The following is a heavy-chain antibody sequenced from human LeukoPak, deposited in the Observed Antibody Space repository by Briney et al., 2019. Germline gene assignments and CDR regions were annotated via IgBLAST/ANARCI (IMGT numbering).Heavy chain of an antibody. J-gene: IGHJ6*03. Sequence: PGGSLRLSCAASGFTFSSSAMSWVRQAPGKGLEWVSYINGPASNIFYADSVKGRFTISRDNAKNSLYLQMNSLRVEDTAVYYCTLLAQIPHYYYYYMDVWGKGTTVTVSS. CDR2: INGPASNI. CDR3: TLLAQIPHYYYYYMDV. CDR1: GFTFSSSA. V-gene: IGHV3-48*03.